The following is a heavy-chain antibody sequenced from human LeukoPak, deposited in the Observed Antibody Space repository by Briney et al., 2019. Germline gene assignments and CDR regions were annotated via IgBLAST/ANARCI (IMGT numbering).Heavy chain of an antibody. CDR1: GYSISSGYY. CDR3: ARRPYSGNDYFDS. D-gene: IGHD5-12*01. Sequence: PSETLSLTCTVSGYSISSGYYWGWIRQPPGKGLEWIGSIYHSGSTYYNPSLKSRVTISLDTSKNQFSLNLSSVTAADTAVYFCARRPYSGNDYFDSWGQGTLVTVSS. CDR2: IYHSGST. J-gene: IGHJ4*02. V-gene: IGHV4-38-2*02.